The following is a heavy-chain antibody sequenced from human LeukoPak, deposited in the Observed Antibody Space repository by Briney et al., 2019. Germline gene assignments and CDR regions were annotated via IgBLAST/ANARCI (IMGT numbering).Heavy chain of an antibody. V-gene: IGHV1-46*01. J-gene: IGHJ5*02. D-gene: IGHD4-17*01. CDR1: GYTFTGYY. CDR2: INPSGGST. CDR3: ARAPNDYGDYYPIGWFDP. Sequence: ASVKVSCKASGYTFTGYYMHWVRQAPGQGLEWMGIINPSGGSTSYAQKFQGRVTMTRDTSTSTVYMELSSLRSEDTAVYYCARAPNDYGDYYPIGWFDPWGQGTLVTVSS.